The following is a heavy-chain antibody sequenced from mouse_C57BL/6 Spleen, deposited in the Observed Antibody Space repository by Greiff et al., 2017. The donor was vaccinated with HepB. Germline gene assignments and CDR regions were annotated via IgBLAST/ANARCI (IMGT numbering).Heavy chain of an antibody. V-gene: IGHV1-53*01. Sequence: VQLQQSGTELVKPGASVKLSCKASGYTFTSYWMHWVKQRPGQGLEWIGNINPSNGGTNYNEKFKSKATLTVDKSSSTAYMQLSSLTSEDSAVYDGARGRITTVPFDYWGQGTTLTVSS. CDR3: ARGRITTVPFDY. CDR2: INPSNGGT. CDR1: GYTFTSYW. D-gene: IGHD1-1*01. J-gene: IGHJ2*01.